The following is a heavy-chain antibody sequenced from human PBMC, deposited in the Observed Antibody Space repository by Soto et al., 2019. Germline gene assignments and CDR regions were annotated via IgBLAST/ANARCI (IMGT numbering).Heavy chain of an antibody. J-gene: IGHJ5*02. D-gene: IGHD3-3*01. CDR1: GFTFSSYA. Sequence: EVQLLESGGGLVQPGGSLRLSCAASGFTFSSYAMSWVRQAPGKGLEWVSAISCRGGSTDYVDSVKGRFTISRDNSKNTLELEMNSLRADDTAVDYYAKGLGFGVVPNWFEPWGRGGLVTVSS. CDR3: AKGLGFGVVPNWFEP. V-gene: IGHV3-23*01. CDR2: ISCRGGST.